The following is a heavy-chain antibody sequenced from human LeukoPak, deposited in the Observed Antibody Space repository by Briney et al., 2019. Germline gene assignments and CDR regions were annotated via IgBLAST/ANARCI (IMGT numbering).Heavy chain of an antibody. J-gene: IGHJ4*02. D-gene: IGHD6-19*01. CDR1: GGSFSGYY. CDR2: ISHSGST. CDR3: ARLQEYSSGWDTGDY. V-gene: IGHV4-34*01. Sequence: SETLSLTCAVYGGSFSGYYWSWIRQPPGKGLEWIGEISHSGSTNYNPSLKSRVTISVDTSKNQFSLKLSSVTAADTAVYYCARLQEYSSGWDTGDYWGQGTLVTVSS.